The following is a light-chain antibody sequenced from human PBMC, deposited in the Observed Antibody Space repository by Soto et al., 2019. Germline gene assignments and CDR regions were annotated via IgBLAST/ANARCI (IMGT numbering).Light chain of an antibody. J-gene: IGLJ7*01. Sequence: QSVLTQPASVSGSPGQSITISCTGTSSDVGNSNFVSWYQHHPGKAPKLMIYEGTKLSSGVSNRFSGSKSGNTASLTISGLQAEDEADYYCCSYTRSSTVIFGGGTQLTVL. CDR1: SSDVGNSNF. CDR2: EGT. CDR3: CSYTRSSTVI. V-gene: IGLV2-23*01.